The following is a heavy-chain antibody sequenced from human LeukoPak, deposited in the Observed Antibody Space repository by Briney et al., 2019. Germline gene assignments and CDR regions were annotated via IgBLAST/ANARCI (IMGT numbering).Heavy chain of an antibody. Sequence: PGGSLRLSCAGSGFTFNNYAMNWVRQAPGKGLQWVAAVSGDGQRTFYADSVKGRFTNFRDNSMNTLSLQMDSLRADDTALYYCAKEQDNLLLLSHFDAWGQGILVTVSA. V-gene: IGHV3-23*01. CDR1: GFTFNNYA. CDR3: AKEQDNLLLLSHFDA. CDR2: VSGDGQRT. J-gene: IGHJ4*02. D-gene: IGHD1-14*01.